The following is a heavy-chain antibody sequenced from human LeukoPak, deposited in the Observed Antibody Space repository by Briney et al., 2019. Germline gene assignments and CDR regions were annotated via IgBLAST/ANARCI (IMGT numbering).Heavy chain of an antibody. Sequence: SQTLSLTCTASGGSLSSAGYYWNWLRQPAGTGLEWIGSIYYSGSTYYNPSLKSRVTISIHTSKNQFSLKLNSVIAADTAVYYCARGSGYYGEDFEYWGQGTLVTVSS. J-gene: IGHJ4*02. D-gene: IGHD3-22*01. CDR2: IYYSGST. CDR1: GGSLSSAGYY. V-gene: IGHV4-61*02. CDR3: ARGSGYYGEDFEY.